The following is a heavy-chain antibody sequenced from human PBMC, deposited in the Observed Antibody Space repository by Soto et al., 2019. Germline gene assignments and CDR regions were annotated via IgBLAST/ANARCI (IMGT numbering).Heavy chain of an antibody. J-gene: IGHJ5*02. CDR1: GFTFSSYA. CDR3: AKERSAVAGYPNWFDP. V-gene: IGHV3-23*01. D-gene: IGHD6-19*01. CDR2: IKNTGAST. Sequence: PGGSLRLSCAASGFTFSSYAMSWVRQAPGKGLEWVSGIKNTGASTHYAGSVKGRFTISRDNSKNTLYLQMNSLRAEDTAVYYCAKERSAVAGYPNWFDPWGQGTLVTVSS.